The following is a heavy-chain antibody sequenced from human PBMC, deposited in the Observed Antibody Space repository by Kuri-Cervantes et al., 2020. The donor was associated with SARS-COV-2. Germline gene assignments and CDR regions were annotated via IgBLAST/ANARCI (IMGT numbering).Heavy chain of an antibody. Sequence: GGSLRLSCAASGFTFNTYNMKWVRQAPGKGLEWVSGIGPSNTYIYYADSVKGRFTISRDNAKNSLYLQMNSLRAEDTAVYYCARGTYCSGGSCYWANYYMDVWGKGTTVTVSS. D-gene: IGHD2-15*01. CDR2: IGPSNTYI. CDR3: ARGTYCSGGSCYWANYYMDV. J-gene: IGHJ6*03. CDR1: GFTFNTYN. V-gene: IGHV3-21*01.